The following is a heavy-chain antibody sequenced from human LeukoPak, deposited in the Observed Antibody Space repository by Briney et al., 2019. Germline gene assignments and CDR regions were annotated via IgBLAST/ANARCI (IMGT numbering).Heavy chain of an antibody. Sequence: ASVKVSCKASGYTFTGYYMHWVRQAPGQGLEWMGWINPNSGGTNYAQKFQGRVTMTRDTSISTAYMELSRLRSDDTAVYYCARDPQTTVVTPEYFQHWGQGTLVTVSS. D-gene: IGHD4-23*01. CDR3: ARDPQTTVVTPEYFQH. CDR1: GYTFTGYY. CDR2: INPNSGGT. V-gene: IGHV1-2*02. J-gene: IGHJ1*01.